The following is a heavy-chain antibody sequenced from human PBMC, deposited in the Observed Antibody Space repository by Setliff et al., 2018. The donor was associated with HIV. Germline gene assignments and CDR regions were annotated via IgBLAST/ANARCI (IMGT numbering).Heavy chain of an antibody. D-gene: IGHD6-19*01. CDR2: INSDGSSI. CDR3: ARHSDWYGNDAFDI. V-gene: IGHV3-74*01. Sequence: GGSLRLSCAASGFIFSNYWMHWVRQAPGKGLVWVSRINSDGSSISYADSVKGRFTISRDNAKNTLYLQMNSLRGEGTAVYYCARHSDWYGNDAFDIWGQGTRVTVSS. CDR1: GFIFSNYW. J-gene: IGHJ3*02.